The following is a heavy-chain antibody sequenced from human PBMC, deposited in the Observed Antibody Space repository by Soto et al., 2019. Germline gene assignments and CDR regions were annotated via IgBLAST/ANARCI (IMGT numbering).Heavy chain of an antibody. CDR2: IIPIFGTA. D-gene: IGHD2-15*01. V-gene: IGHV1-69*01. Sequence: QVQLVQSGAEVKKPGSSVKVSCKASGGTFSSYAISWVRQAPGQGLEWMGGIIPIFGTANNAQKFQGRVTNTADESTSTAYMEQSSLRSEDTAVYYCERDVGYCSGGRCYDYWGQGTLVTVYS. CDR3: ERDVGYCSGGRCYDY. J-gene: IGHJ4*02. CDR1: GGTFSSYA.